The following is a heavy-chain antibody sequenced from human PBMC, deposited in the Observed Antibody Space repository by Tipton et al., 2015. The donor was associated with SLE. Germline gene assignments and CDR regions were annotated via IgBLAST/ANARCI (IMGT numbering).Heavy chain of an antibody. Sequence: SLTCAVYGGSFSGYYWSWIRQPPGKGLEWIGEINHSGSTNYNPSLKSRVTMSVDTSKNQFSLKPSSVTAADTAVYYCATRGNTDYCSGGSCPDYWGQGTLVTVSS. CDR2: INHSGST. CDR1: GGSFSGYY. CDR3: ATRGNTDYCSGGSCPDY. V-gene: IGHV4-34*01. D-gene: IGHD2-15*01. J-gene: IGHJ4*02.